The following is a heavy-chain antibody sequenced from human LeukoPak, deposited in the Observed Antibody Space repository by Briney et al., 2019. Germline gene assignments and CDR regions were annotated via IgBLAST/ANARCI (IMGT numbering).Heavy chain of an antibody. D-gene: IGHD6-19*01. CDR2: ISSNGGST. V-gene: IGHV3-64*01. CDR1: GFAFSGYA. CDR3: ARGFTVAGSVIGY. Sequence: GGSLRLSCAASGFAFSGYAMHWGPQAPGKGLVYVSAISSNGGSTYYANSVKGRFTISRDNSKNTLYLQMGSLRAEDMAVYYCARGFTVAGSVIGYWGQGTLVTVSS. J-gene: IGHJ4*02.